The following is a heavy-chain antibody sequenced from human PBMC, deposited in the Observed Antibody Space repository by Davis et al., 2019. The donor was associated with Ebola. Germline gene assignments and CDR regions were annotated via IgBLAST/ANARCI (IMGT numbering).Heavy chain of an antibody. D-gene: IGHD4-17*01. CDR3: AKGLNYGDSGWSLLGT. J-gene: IGHJ4*02. Sequence: DSVKGRFTISRDNSKNTLYLQMNSLRAEDTAVYYCAKGLNYGDSGWSLLGTWGQGTLVTVSS. V-gene: IGHV3-30*02.